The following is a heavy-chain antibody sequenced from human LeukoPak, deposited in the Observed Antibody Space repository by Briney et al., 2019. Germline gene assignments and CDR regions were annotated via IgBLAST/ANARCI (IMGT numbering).Heavy chain of an antibody. CDR3: AKVAKYYYGSETYYFFEQ. Sequence: GGSLRLSCAASGFTFSSYEMNWVRQAPGKGLEWVANIKQDGTEKYYVDSVKGRFTISRDNARNSLELQMNSLRVEDTAVYYCAKVAKYYYGSETYYFFEQWGQGTPVTASS. CDR1: GFTFSSYE. V-gene: IGHV3-7*01. J-gene: IGHJ4*02. CDR2: IKQDGTEK. D-gene: IGHD3-10*01.